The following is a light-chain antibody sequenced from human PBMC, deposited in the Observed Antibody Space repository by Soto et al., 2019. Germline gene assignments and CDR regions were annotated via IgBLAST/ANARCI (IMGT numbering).Light chain of an antibody. J-gene: IGLJ1*01. CDR2: DVT. V-gene: IGLV2-11*01. CDR1: SSDVGGYNF. Sequence: QSALTQPRSVSGSPGQSVTISCTGTSSDVGGYNFVSWYQQHPGKAPKFMIYDVTKRPSGVPDRFSGSKSGNTASLTISGLQAEDEADYYCCSYVGSYTSYVFGTGTKVIVL. CDR3: CSYVGSYTSYV.